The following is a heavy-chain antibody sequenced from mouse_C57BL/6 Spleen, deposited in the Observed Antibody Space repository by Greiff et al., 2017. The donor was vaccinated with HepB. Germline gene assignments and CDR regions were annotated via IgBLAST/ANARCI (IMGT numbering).Heavy chain of an antibody. Sequence: EVQLVESGGDLVKPGGSLKLSCAASGFTFSSYGMSWVRQTPDKRLEWVATISSGGSYTYYPDSVKGRFTISRDNAKNTLYLQMSSLKSEDTAMYYCARLPITTVVPWYFDVWGTGTTVTVSS. J-gene: IGHJ1*03. CDR1: GFTFSSYG. V-gene: IGHV5-6*01. CDR2: ISSGGSYT. D-gene: IGHD1-1*01. CDR3: ARLPITTVVPWYFDV.